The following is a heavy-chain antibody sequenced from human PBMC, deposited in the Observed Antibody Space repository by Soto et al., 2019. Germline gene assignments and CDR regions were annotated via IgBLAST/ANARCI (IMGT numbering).Heavy chain of an antibody. Sequence: PSETLSLTCAVSGYSISSSNWSGWIRQPPGKGLEWIGYIYYSGTTYYNPTLKSRVTMSVDTSKNQFSLKLTSVTAVDTAVYYCARREIQGPIDYWGQGTHVTVSS. CDR2: IYYSGTT. CDR3: ARREIQGPIDY. V-gene: IGHV4-28*01. CDR1: GYSISSSNW. D-gene: IGHD1-26*01. J-gene: IGHJ4*02.